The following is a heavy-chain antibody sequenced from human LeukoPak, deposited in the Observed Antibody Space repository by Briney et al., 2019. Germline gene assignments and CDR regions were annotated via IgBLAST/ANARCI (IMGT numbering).Heavy chain of an antibody. V-gene: IGHV3-9*01. CDR2: ITWNSGNI. CDR3: AKSRGYHGSGREPFDY. D-gene: IGHD3-10*01. Sequence: PGRSLRLSCAASGFTFDDYAMRWVRQAPGKGLEWVSGITWNSGNIAQADSVKGRFTISRDNAKNSLHLQMDSLRPEDTALYYCAKSRGYHGSGREPFDYWGQGTLVTASS. J-gene: IGHJ4*02. CDR1: GFTFDDYA.